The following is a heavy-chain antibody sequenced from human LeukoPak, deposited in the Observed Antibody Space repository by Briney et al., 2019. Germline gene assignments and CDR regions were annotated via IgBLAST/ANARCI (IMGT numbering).Heavy chain of an antibody. Sequence: SETLSLTCTVSGGSISSYYWSWIRQPPGKGLEWIGYIYYSGSTNYNPSLKSRVTISVDTSKNQLSLKLSSVTAADTAVYYCARDLYGSGSSPFDPWGQGTLVTVSS. V-gene: IGHV4-59*01. J-gene: IGHJ5*02. CDR1: GGSISSYY. D-gene: IGHD3-10*01. CDR2: IYYSGST. CDR3: ARDLYGSGSSPFDP.